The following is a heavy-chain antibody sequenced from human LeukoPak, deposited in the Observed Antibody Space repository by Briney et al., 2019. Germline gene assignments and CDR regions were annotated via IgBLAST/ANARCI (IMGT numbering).Heavy chain of an antibody. V-gene: IGHV3-53*01. CDR3: ARDRAYGDYAA. Sequence: GGSLRLSCAASGFTASSNYMSWVRQAPGKGLEWISIIYSRDNTDYADSVKGRFIISRDNSKNTVYLQMNSLRADDTAVYYCARDRAYGDYAAWGQGTLVIVSS. CDR1: GFTASSNY. J-gene: IGHJ5*02. CDR2: IYSRDNT. D-gene: IGHD4-17*01.